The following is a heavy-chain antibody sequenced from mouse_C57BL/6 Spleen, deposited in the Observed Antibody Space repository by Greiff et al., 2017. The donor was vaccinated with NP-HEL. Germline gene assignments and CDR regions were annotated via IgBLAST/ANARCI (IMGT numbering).Heavy chain of an antibody. D-gene: IGHD2-4*01. CDR2: ISSGSSTI. V-gene: IGHV5-17*01. CDR3: ARTPYDYDGGFAY. CDR1: GFTFSDYG. Sequence: EVHLVESGGGLVKPGGSLKLSCAASGFTFSDYGMHWVRQAPEKGLEWVAYISSGSSTIYYADTVKGRFTISRDNAKNTLFLQMTSLRSEDTAMYYCARTPYDYDGGFAYWGQGTLVTVSA. J-gene: IGHJ3*01.